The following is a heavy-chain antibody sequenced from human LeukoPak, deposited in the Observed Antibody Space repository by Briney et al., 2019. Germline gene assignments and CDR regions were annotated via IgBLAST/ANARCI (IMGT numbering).Heavy chain of an antibody. CDR1: GFTFSSYW. D-gene: IGHD2-8*02. CDR3: AKGHWCDN. J-gene: IGHJ4*02. Sequence: GGSLRLSCAASGFTFSSYWMSWVRQAPGKGLDWVAVVRGNGGNTYYSDSVKGRFTLSRDDSKNTLYLEMNSLRTEDTAVYYCAKGHWCDNWGQGTLVTVSS. V-gene: IGHV3-23*01. CDR2: VRGNGGNT.